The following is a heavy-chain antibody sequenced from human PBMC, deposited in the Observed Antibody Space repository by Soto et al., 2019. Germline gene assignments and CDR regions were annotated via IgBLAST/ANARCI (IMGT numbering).Heavy chain of an antibody. CDR1: GFTFTNYW. V-gene: IGHV5-51*01. J-gene: IGHJ3*02. CDR3: ARDARGYYYDSSGSPDAFDI. D-gene: IGHD3-22*01. Sequence: PGESLKISCRGSGFTFTNYWIAWVRQMPGKGLEWMGIIYPGDSETSYSPSFQGQVIISADKSINTAYLQWSSLKASDTAMYYCARDARGYYYDSSGSPDAFDIWGQGTMVTVSS. CDR2: IYPGDSET.